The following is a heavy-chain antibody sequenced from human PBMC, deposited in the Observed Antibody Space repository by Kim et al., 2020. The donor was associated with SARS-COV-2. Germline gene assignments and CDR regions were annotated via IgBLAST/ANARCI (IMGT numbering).Heavy chain of an antibody. CDR3: ARDAPVGSHFDY. V-gene: IGHV6-1*01. Sequence: HYPESVKTRIPISPDTAKTQFSLQLNSVTPEDTAVYYCARDAPVGSHFDYWGQGTLVTVSS. J-gene: IGHJ4*02. D-gene: IGHD1-26*01.